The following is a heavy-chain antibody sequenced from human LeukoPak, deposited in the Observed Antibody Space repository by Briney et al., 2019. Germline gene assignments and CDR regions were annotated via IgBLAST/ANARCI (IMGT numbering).Heavy chain of an antibody. CDR2: ISYDGSNK. D-gene: IGHD3-22*01. CDR3: ARPPAYDSSGYADY. J-gene: IGHJ4*03. CDR1: GFTFSSYA. V-gene: IGHV3-30-3*01. Sequence: PGGSLRLSCAASGFTFSSYAMHWVRQAPGKGLEWVAVISYDGSNKYYADSVKGRFTISRDNSKNTLYLQMNSLRAEDTAVYYCARPPAYDSSGYADYWGQGTTVTVSS.